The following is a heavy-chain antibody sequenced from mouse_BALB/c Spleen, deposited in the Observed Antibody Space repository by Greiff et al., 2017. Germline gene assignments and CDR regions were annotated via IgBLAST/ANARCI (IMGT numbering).Heavy chain of an antibody. CDR2: IYPSDSYT. V-gene: IGHV1-69*02. CDR3: TRSTVDYAMDY. J-gene: IGHJ4*01. Sequence: QVQLQQPGAELVRPGASVKLSCKASGYTFTSYWINWVKQRPGQGLEWIGNIYPSDSYTNYNQKFKDKATLTVDKSSSTAYMQLSSPTSEDSAVYYCTRSTVDYAMDYWGQGTSVTVSS. D-gene: IGHD1-1*01. CDR1: GYTFTSYW.